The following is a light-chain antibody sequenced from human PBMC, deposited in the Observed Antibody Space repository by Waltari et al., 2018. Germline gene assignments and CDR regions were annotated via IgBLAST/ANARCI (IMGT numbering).Light chain of an antibody. CDR2: RAS. Sequence: EVVLTQSPDTLPLSPGERATLSCRASQSIRSNFLAWYQQKPGQAPRLLIHRASSRATGIPDRFSGSGSGADFSLTISWLEPEDFAVYYCQQFGTSPPTFGPGTRVDVK. V-gene: IGKV3-20*01. CDR3: QQFGTSPPT. CDR1: QSIRSNF. J-gene: IGKJ3*01.